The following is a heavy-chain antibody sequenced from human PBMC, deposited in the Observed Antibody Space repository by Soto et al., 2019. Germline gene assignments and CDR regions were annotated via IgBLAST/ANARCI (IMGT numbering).Heavy chain of an antibody. J-gene: IGHJ6*02. Sequence: GGSLRLSRATSGFNFSSYDMHRVRQATGKGLEWVSAIGTAGDTYYPGSVKGRFTISRENAKNSLYLQMNSLRAEDTAVYYCARVKRGITMVRGDIINDNGMYARCQQDTVTVSS. D-gene: IGHD3-10*01. V-gene: IGHV3-13*01. CDR1: GFNFSSYD. CDR2: IGTAGDT. CDR3: ARVKRGITMVRGDIINDNGMYA.